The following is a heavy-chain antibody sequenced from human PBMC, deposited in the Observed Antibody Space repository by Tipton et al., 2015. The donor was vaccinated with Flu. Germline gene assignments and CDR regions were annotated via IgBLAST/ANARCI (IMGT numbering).Heavy chain of an antibody. J-gene: IGHJ4*02. Sequence: SLRLSCAASGFTFDDYAMHWVRQAPGKGLEWVSGISWNSGSIGYADSVKGRFTISRDNAKNSLYLQMNSLRAEDTALYYCAKERDSSGYSPFDYWGQGTLVTVSS. CDR2: ISWNSGSI. CDR1: GFTFDDYA. V-gene: IGHV3-9*01. CDR3: AKERDSSGYSPFDY. D-gene: IGHD3-22*01.